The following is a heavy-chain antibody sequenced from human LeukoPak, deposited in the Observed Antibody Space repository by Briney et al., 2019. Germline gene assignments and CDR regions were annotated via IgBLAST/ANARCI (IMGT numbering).Heavy chain of an antibody. CDR1: GGTFSSYA. J-gene: IGHJ4*02. CDR3: ARGYSGSSWTEDY. V-gene: IGHV1-69*13. D-gene: IGHD1-26*01. CDR2: IIPIFGTA. Sequence: GASVKVSCKASGGTFSSYAISWVRQAPGQGLECMGGIIPIFGTANYAQKFQGRVTITADESTSTAYMELSSLRSEDTAVYYCARGYSGSSWTEDYWGQGTLVTVSS.